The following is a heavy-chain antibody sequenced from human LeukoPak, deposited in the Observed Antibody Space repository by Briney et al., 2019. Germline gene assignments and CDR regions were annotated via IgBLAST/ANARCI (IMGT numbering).Heavy chain of an antibody. Sequence: GGSLRLSCSASGFTFSSFGMYWVRQAPGKGLEWVAFIRFDGANLYYSESVKGRFTISRDNSKDTLYLQMDSLTTEDTALYYCAKNGAAAAALESWGQGTRVTVAS. CDR3: AKNGAAAAALES. CDR1: GFTFSSFG. CDR2: IRFDGANL. J-gene: IGHJ4*02. V-gene: IGHV3-30*02. D-gene: IGHD6-25*01.